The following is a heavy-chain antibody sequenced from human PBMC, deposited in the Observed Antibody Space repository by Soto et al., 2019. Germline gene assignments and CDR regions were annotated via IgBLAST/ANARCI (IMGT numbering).Heavy chain of an antibody. CDR1: GYTFTSYA. CDR3: ARELPSSSGHFDY. CDR2: INAGSGDT. D-gene: IGHD6-19*01. Sequence: ASVKVSCKASGYTFTSYAMHWVRQAPGQRLEWMGWINAGSGDTKYSQKFQGRVTITRDTSATTAYMELSSLRSEDTAVYYCARELPSSSGHFDYWGQGTLVTVSS. V-gene: IGHV1-3*01. J-gene: IGHJ4*02.